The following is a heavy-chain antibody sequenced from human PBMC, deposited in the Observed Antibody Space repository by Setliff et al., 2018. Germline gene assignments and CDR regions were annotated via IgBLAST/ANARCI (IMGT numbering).Heavy chain of an antibody. Sequence: SETLSLTCIVSGGSINSYYWNWIRQPPGKGLEGIGYIDYSGNINYDTNYNPSLKCRVTITIDTSKNQVSLKLSSVTAADPAVYYCARDAGGTISNEVFDYWGQGTLVTVSS. J-gene: IGHJ4*02. D-gene: IGHD3-16*01. V-gene: IGHV4-59*01. CDR3: ARDAGGTISNEVFDY. CDR2: IDYSGNINYDT. CDR1: GGSINSYY.